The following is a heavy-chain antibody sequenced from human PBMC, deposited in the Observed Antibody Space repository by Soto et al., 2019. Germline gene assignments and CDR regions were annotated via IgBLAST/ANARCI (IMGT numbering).Heavy chain of an antibody. Sequence: EVHLVESGGGLVKPGGSLRLSCAVSGFTFSSCTMNWVRQAPGKGLEWVSSISPSSGHIYYADSGKGRFTISRDNAKNSLFLQMTILRGEDTDVYYCSGGSGGACHKNYGMDVWGQGTTVTVSS. J-gene: IGHJ6*02. CDR3: SGGSGGACHKNYGMDV. CDR1: GFTFSSCT. D-gene: IGHD2-21*02. V-gene: IGHV3-21*06. CDR2: ISPSSGHI.